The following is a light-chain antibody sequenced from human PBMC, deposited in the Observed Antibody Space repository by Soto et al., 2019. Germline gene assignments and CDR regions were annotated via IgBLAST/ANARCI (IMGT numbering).Light chain of an antibody. J-gene: IGLJ2*01. CDR3: CSYAGSYTYVV. CDR1: SSDVGGYNF. V-gene: IGLV2-8*01. CDR2: EVT. Sequence: QSALTQPPSASGSPGQSVTISCTGTSSDVGGYNFVSWYQQLPGKAPKLMIYEVTKRPSGVPDRFSGSKSGNTASLTVSGLQAEDEADYYCCSYAGSYTYVVFGGGTKLTVL.